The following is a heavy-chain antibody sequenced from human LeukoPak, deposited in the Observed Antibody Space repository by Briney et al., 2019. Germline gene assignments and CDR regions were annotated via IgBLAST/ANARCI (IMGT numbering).Heavy chain of an antibody. V-gene: IGHV3-30*03. Sequence: GGSLRLSCAASGFTFSSFAMHWVRQAPGKGLEWVAVISYHGSNKYYADSVKGRFTISRDNSKNTLYLQMNSLTAEDTAVYYCARGGTLEYFQHWGQGTLVTVSS. J-gene: IGHJ1*01. CDR3: ARGGTLEYFQH. CDR1: GFTFSSFA. CDR2: ISYHGSNK.